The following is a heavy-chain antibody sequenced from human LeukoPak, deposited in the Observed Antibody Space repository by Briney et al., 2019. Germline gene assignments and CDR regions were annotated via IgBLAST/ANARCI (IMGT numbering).Heavy chain of an antibody. CDR2: IYPDHSDT. Sequence: GESLKISCRGPGYSFSTYWIGWVRQMPGEGLEWMGIIYPDHSDTRYSPSFQGQVTISADKSITTAYLQWSSLKASDTAIYYCARHREGYCAGDSCYGGDYWGQGTLVTVSP. J-gene: IGHJ4*02. CDR3: ARHREGYCAGDSCYGGDY. V-gene: IGHV5-51*01. D-gene: IGHD2-15*01. CDR1: GYSFSTYW.